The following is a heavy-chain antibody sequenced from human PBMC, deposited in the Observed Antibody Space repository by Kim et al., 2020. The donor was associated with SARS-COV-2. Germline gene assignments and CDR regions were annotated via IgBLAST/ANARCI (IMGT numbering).Heavy chain of an antibody. CDR1: GFTFSSHA. V-gene: IGHV3-23*01. J-gene: IGHJ3*02. CDR3: AKEGYYGSGTPGAFDI. Sequence: GGSLRLSCAASGFTFSSHAMSWVRQAPGKGLEWVSAISGSGGSTYYADSVKGRFTISRDNSKNTLYLQMNSLRAEDTAVYYCAKEGYYGSGTPGAFDIWGQGTMVTVSS. D-gene: IGHD3-10*01. CDR2: ISGSGGST.